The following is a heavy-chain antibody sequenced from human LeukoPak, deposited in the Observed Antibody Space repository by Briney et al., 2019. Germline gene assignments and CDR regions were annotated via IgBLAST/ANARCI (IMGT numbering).Heavy chain of an antibody. D-gene: IGHD2-2*02. CDR1: GGSISSSNYY. CDR3: ARSRKNDCTSTSCYTDY. Sequence: SETLSLTCTVSGGSISSSNYYWGWIRQPPGKGLEWIGSIYYSGSTYYNPSLKSRVTISVDTSKNQFSLKLNSLTAADTAVYYRARSRKNDCTSTSCYTDYWGQGALVTVSS. V-gene: IGHV4-39*01. CDR2: IYYSGST. J-gene: IGHJ4*02.